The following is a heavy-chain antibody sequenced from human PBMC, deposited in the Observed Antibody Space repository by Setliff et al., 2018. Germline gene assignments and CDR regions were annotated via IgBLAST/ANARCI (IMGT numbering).Heavy chain of an antibody. J-gene: IGHJ4*02. CDR1: GYTFTSYG. D-gene: IGHD5-12*01. Sequence: ASVKVSCKASGYTFTSYGFSWVRQAPGQGLEWMGWISVYNGKTKYAQKFQGRVTMTTDTSTRTAYMEVTSLNTEDTAVYYCIVAGNYFDYWGQGTLVTVSS. V-gene: IGHV1-18*01. CDR3: IVAGNYFDY. CDR2: ISVYNGKT.